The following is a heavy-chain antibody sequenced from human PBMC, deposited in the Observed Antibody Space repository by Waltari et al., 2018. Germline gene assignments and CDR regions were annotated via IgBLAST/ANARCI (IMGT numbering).Heavy chain of an antibody. CDR3: ARCRAAAGSSAFDS. CDR2: IYPGDSDT. V-gene: IGHV5-51*01. J-gene: IGHJ4*02. D-gene: IGHD6-13*01. CDR1: GYTFTRYW. Sequence: EVQLVQSGAEIRKPGESLKISCKASGYTFTRYWLAWVRQMPGKGLEWMGAIYPGDSDTRYSPAFQGQVSCAVDKSSTTAYRQWSSLKASDTAMYYCARCRAAAGSSAFDSWGQGTLITVSS.